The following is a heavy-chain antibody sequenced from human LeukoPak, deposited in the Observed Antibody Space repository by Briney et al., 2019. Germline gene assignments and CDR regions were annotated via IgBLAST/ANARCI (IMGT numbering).Heavy chain of an antibody. D-gene: IGHD3-22*01. CDR3: ARELKEVVTYYYYYYMDV. V-gene: IGHV1-46*01. J-gene: IGHJ6*03. CDR2: INPSGGST. Sequence: ASVKVSCKASGYTFTSYYMHWARQAPGQGLEWMGIINPSGGSTSYAQKFQGRVTMTRDTSTSTVYMELSSLRSEDTAVYYCARELKEVVTYYYYYYMDVWGKGTTVTVSS. CDR1: GYTFTSYY.